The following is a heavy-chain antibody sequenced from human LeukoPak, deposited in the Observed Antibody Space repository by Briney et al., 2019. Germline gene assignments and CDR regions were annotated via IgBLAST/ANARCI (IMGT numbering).Heavy chain of an antibody. V-gene: IGHV3-23*01. Sequence: GGSLRLSCAASGFTFSSYGMNWVRQAPGKGLEWVSSISGSGLNTYYADSVKGRFTISRDKSKNTLYLQMNSLRAEDTAVYYCAKGVTPVISLQFFDYWGQGTLVTVSS. J-gene: IGHJ4*02. CDR2: ISGSGLNT. CDR3: AKGVTPVISLQFFDY. D-gene: IGHD4-17*01. CDR1: GFTFSSYG.